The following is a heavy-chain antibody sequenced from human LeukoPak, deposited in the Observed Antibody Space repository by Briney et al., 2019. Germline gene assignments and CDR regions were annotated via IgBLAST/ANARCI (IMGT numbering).Heavy chain of an antibody. CDR3: ARAYCGGDCYLAYYFDY. CDR1: GYTFTSYA. D-gene: IGHD2-21*02. Sequence: WASVKVSCKASGYTFTSYAMNWVRQAPGQGLEWMGWINTNTGNPTYAQGFTGRFVFSLDTSVSTAYLQISSLKAEDTAVYYCARAYCGGDCYLAYYFDYWGQGTLVTVSS. V-gene: IGHV7-4-1*02. CDR2: INTNTGNP. J-gene: IGHJ4*02.